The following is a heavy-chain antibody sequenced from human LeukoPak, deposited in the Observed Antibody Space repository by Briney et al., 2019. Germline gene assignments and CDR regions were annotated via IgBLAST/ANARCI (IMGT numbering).Heavy chain of an antibody. CDR3: AGEDINSSWYYYGMDV. J-gene: IGHJ6*02. V-gene: IGHV3-53*01. CDR2: IYAGGGT. D-gene: IGHD6-13*01. Sequence: GGSLRLSCAASGFTVGNNYMTWVRQAPGRGLEWVSVIYAGGGTYHADSVKGRFTISRDKSKNTLYLQMNSLRAEDTATYYCAGEDINSSWYYYGMDVRGLGTTVTVS. CDR1: GFTVGNNY.